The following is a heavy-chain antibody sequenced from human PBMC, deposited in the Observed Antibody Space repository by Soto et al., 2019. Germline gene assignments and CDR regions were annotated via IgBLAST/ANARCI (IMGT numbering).Heavy chain of an antibody. CDR2: ISGSGEMT. CDR1: GFTFRGDA. CDR3: ARSEMTYNWND. V-gene: IGHV3-23*01. J-gene: IGHJ4*02. Sequence: EVQLLESGGDLVQPGGSLRLACAASGFTFRGDAMSWVRQAPGKGLEWVSSISGSGEMTHYAESVKGRFTISRDNSKNTLYLEMESLRAEDTALYYCARSEMTYNWNDWGQGTLVTVSS. D-gene: IGHD1-1*01.